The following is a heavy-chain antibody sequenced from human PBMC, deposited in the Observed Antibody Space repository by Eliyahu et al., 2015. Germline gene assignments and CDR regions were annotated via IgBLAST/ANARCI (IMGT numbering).Heavy chain of an antibody. CDR2: TYYNPSGST. CDR1: DCSISSRKSS. Sequence: QLQLQESGPGLVKLSETLSLTCTVADCSISSRKSSGEGLGWTGSIFYSGSTYYNPSGSTYYNPSLKSRVTIXVDTSKNQFSLKLSSVTAADTAVYYCARHWAGQPLEVDYWGQGTLVTVSS. D-gene: IGHD3-16*01. CDR3: ARHWAGQPLEVDY. J-gene: IGHJ4*02. V-gene: IGHV4-39*01.